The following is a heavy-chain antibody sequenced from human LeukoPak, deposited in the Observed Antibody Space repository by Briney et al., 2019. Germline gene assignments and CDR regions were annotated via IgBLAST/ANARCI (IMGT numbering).Heavy chain of an antibody. CDR3: ARGPAMVHGRAFDI. CDR1: GGSISSYY. V-gene: IGHV4-59*01. CDR2: IYYSGST. D-gene: IGHD5-18*01. J-gene: IGHJ3*02. Sequence: SETLSLTCTVSGGSISSYYWSWIRQPPRKGLEWIGYIYYSGSTNYNPSLKSRVTISVDTSKNQFSLKLSSVTAADTAVYYCARGPAMVHGRAFDIWRQGTMVTVSS.